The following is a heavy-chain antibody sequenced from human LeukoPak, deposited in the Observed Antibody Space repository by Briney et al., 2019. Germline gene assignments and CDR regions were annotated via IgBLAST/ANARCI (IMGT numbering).Heavy chain of an antibody. D-gene: IGHD3-3*01. Sequence: PSETLSLTCTVSGGSVSSGSYYWSWIRQPPGKGLEWIGYIYYSGSTNYNPSLKSRVTISVDTSKNQVSLKLSSVTAADTAVYYCARGPYYDFWSGYYTDGSDYWGQGTLVTVSS. J-gene: IGHJ4*02. CDR2: IYYSGST. CDR1: GGSVSSGSYY. V-gene: IGHV4-61*01. CDR3: ARGPYYDFWSGYYTDGSDY.